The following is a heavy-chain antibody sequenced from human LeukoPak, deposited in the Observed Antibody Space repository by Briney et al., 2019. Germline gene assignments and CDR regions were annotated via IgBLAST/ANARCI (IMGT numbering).Heavy chain of an antibody. Sequence: SQTLSLTCAISGDSVSSNSAAWNWIRQSPSRGLEWLGRTYYRYKWYNDYAVSVKSRITINPDTSKKEFSLQLKSVTTEDTAVYYCARRVSYHGAFDIWGQGTMATVYS. V-gene: IGHV6-1*01. J-gene: IGHJ3*02. CDR2: TYYRYKWYN. CDR3: ARRVSYHGAFDI. D-gene: IGHD1-26*01. CDR1: GDSVSSNSAA.